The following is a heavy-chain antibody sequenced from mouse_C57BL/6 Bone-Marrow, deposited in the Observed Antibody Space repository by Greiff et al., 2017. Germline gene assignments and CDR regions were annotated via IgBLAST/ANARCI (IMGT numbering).Heavy chain of an antibody. J-gene: IGHJ3*01. CDR2: INPSSGYT. CDR1: GYTFTSYW. V-gene: IGHV1-7*01. Sequence: QVQLQQSGAELAKPGASVKLSCKASGYTFTSYWMHWVKQRPGQGLEWIGYINPSSGYTKYNQKFKDKATLTAAKSSSTAYMQLSSLTYEDSAVYYCLTTLVAHWGQGTLVTVSA. D-gene: IGHD1-1*01. CDR3: LTTLVAH.